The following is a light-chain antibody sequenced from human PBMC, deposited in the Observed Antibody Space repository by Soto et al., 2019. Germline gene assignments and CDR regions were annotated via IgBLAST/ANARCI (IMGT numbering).Light chain of an antibody. Sequence: DIQMTQSPSTLSASVGDRVAITCRASQRISTYLAWYQQKPGKAPKLLIYKASSLESGVPSRFSGSGSGAEFTLTISSLQPDDFATYYCQQYNTYSRTFGQGTKVEIK. J-gene: IGKJ1*01. V-gene: IGKV1-5*03. CDR3: QQYNTYSRT. CDR2: KAS. CDR1: QRISTY.